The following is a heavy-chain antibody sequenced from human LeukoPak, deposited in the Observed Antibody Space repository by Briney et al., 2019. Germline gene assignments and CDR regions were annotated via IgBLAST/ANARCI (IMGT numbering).Heavy chain of an antibody. CDR2: IKQDGSEK. CDR3: ARVEVEAGDAEYFQH. Sequence: GSLRLSCAASGFTFSSYWMSWVRQAPGKGLEWVATIKQDGSEKYYVDSVKGRFTISRDNDKNSLYLQMNSLRGEDTAVYYCARVEVEAGDAEYFQHWGQGTLVTVSS. CDR1: GFTFSSYW. V-gene: IGHV3-7*01. J-gene: IGHJ1*01. D-gene: IGHD2-21*02.